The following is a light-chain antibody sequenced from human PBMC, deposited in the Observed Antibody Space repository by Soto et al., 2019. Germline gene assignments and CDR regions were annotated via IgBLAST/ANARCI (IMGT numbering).Light chain of an antibody. CDR1: QSLSSNH. Sequence: EIVLTQSPGTLSLSPGERATLSCRASQSLSSNHLGWYFAWYQQTPGQTPRLLIYGTSSRATGIPDWLSSSGSGTDVTLIISRLVHDDFAVYYCQQYGSSHPITFGQGTRLEIK. J-gene: IGKJ5*01. CDR3: QQYGSSHPIT. CDR2: GTS. V-gene: IGKV3-20*01.